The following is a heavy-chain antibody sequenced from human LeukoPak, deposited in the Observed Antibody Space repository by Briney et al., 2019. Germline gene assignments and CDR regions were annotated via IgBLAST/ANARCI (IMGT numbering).Heavy chain of an antibody. Sequence: GRSLRLSCAASGFTVSSKYMSWVRQAPGKGLEWVSVIYSGGSTYYADSVKGRFTISRDNSKNTLYLQMNSLRAEDTAVYYCAKVPAMIVVQAFGIWGQGTMVTVSS. J-gene: IGHJ3*02. D-gene: IGHD3-22*01. CDR3: AKVPAMIVVQAFGI. CDR2: IYSGGST. V-gene: IGHV3-66*01. CDR1: GFTVSSKY.